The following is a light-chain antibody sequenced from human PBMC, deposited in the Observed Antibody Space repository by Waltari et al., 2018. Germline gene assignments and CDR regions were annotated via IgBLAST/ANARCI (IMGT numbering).Light chain of an antibody. CDR2: GVS. CDR3: ASYTSVSTLVV. Sequence: QSALTQPASVSGSPGQSITISCSGASSDIGGSKFVSWYQQHPDKAPKLMIYGVSKRPSGGSNRVSGTKSDNPAALTSAGLQAEDEGDYDGASYTSVSTLVVLGGGTKLTVL. CDR1: SSDIGGSKF. V-gene: IGLV2-14*01. J-gene: IGLJ2*01.